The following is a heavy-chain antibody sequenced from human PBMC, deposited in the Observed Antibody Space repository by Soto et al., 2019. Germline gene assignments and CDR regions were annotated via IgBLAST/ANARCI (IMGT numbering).Heavy chain of an antibody. D-gene: IGHD6-19*01. CDR1: GYTFTGYY. Sequence: RASVKVSCKASGYTFTGYYMHWVRQAPGQGLEWMGWINPNSGGTNYAQKFQGWVTMTRVTSISTAYMELSRLRSDDTAVYYCARGVAGYSSGWTLYYYYGMDVWGQGTTVTVSS. CDR3: ARGVAGYSSGWTLYYYYGMDV. V-gene: IGHV1-2*04. CDR2: INPNSGGT. J-gene: IGHJ6*02.